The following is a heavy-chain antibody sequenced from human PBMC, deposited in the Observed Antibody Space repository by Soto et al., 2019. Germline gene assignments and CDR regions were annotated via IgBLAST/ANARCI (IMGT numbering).Heavy chain of an antibody. J-gene: IGHJ3*02. CDR3: ARALRRLVRAHDAFDI. V-gene: IGHV4-59*01. CDR1: GGSISSYY. Sequence: QVQLQESGPGLVKSSETLSLTCTVSGGSISSYYWSWIRQPPGQGLEGIGYIYYSGSTNYHPSLTRRVTISVDTSKNQFSLKLSSVTAADTGVYYCARALRRLVRAHDAFDIWGKGTMVTVSS. CDR2: IYYSGST. D-gene: IGHD3-10*01.